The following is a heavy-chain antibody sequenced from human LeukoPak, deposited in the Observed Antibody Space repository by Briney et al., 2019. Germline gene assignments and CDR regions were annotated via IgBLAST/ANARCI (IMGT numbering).Heavy chain of an antibody. CDR3: ARDSMVRGVLDY. D-gene: IGHD3-10*01. CDR1: GFTFSSYS. J-gene: IGHJ4*02. CDR2: ISSSSSII. Sequence: GGSLRLSCAASGFTFSSYSMNWVRQAPGKGLEWVSYISSSSSIIYYADSVKGRFTISRDNAKNSLYLQMNSLRAEDTAVYYCARDSMVRGVLDYWGQGTLVTVSS. V-gene: IGHV3-48*04.